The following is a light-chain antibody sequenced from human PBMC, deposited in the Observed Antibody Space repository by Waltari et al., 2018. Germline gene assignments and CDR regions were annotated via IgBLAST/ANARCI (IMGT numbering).Light chain of an antibody. Sequence: EILLTPSPGNLYLSPGESATLSCRASQSISSNYLAWYQQRPGQAPRLLIYGASNRATGIPDRFSGSGSGTDFTLTITRLAPEDFAVYYCQHYGDSPRYTFGQGTKLEIK. J-gene: IGKJ2*01. CDR3: QHYGDSPRYT. CDR1: QSISSNY. CDR2: GAS. V-gene: IGKV3-20*01.